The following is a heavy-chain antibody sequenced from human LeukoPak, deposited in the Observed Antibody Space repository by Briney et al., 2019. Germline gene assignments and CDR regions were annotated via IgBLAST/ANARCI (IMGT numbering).Heavy chain of an antibody. CDR3: AKDRPGTYYYGSGSPAAGY. V-gene: IGHV3-23*01. Sequence: GGSLRLSCAASGFTFSSYAMSWVRQAPGKGLEWVSAISGSGGSTYYADSVKGRFTISRDNSKNTLYLQMNSLRAEDTAVYYCAKDRPGTYYYGSGSPAAGYWGQGTLVTVSS. CDR2: ISGSGGST. CDR1: GFTFSSYA. D-gene: IGHD3-10*01. J-gene: IGHJ4*02.